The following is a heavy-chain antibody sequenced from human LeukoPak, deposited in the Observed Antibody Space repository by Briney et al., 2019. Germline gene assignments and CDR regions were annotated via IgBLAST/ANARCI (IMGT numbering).Heavy chain of an antibody. J-gene: IGHJ6*02. CDR3: AKDLSVLLFVRGYYGMDV. CDR1: GFTFSSYG. V-gene: IGHV3-30*18. CDR2: ISYDGSNK. Sequence: GGSLRLSCAASGFTFSSYGMHWVRQAPGKGLEWVAVISYDGSNKYYADSVKGRFTISRDNSKNTLYLQMNSLRAEDTAVYYCAKDLSVLLFVRGYYGMDVWGQGTTVTVSS. D-gene: IGHD3-10*01.